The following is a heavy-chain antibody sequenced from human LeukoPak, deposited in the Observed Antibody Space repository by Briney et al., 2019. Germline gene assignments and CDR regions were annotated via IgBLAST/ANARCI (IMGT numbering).Heavy chain of an antibody. CDR1: GGSISSSSYY. Sequence: PSETLSLTCTVSGGSISSSSYYWGWIRQPPGKGLEWIGSIYYSGSTYYNPSLKSRVTISVDTSKNQFSLKLSSVTAADTAVYYCARGSFEVVAAAQSNFDYWGQGTLVTVSS. CDR2: IYYSGST. J-gene: IGHJ4*02. V-gene: IGHV4-39*07. CDR3: ARGSFEVVAAAQSNFDY. D-gene: IGHD6-13*01.